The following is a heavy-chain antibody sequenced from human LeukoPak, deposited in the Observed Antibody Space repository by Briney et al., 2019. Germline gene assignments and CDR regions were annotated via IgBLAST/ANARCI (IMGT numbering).Heavy chain of an antibody. D-gene: IGHD2-15*01. CDR3: AKDRILARGWFDP. V-gene: IGHV3-23*01. CDR2: ISGSGDST. CDR1: GFTFSPYA. J-gene: IGHJ5*02. Sequence: GGSLRLSCAASGFTFSPYAMSWVRQAPGKGLEWVSGISGSGDSTYYADSVKGRFTISRDNSMNTLYLQMNSLRAEDTAVYYCAKDRILARGWFDPWGQGTLVTVSS.